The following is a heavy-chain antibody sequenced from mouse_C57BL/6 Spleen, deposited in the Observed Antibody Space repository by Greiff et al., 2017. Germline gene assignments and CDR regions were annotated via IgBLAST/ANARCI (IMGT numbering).Heavy chain of an antibody. V-gene: IGHV1-50*01. CDR2: IDPTDSYT. CDR1: GYTFTSYW. D-gene: IGHD1-1*01. Sequence: QVQLQQPGAELVKPGASVKLSCKASGYTFTSYWMQWVKQRPGQGLEWIGEIDPTDSYTNYNQKFKGKATLTVDQSSSTAYMQLSSLTSEDSAVYYCERGPYGSSSMEYWGQGTSVTV. J-gene: IGHJ4*01. CDR3: ERGPYGSSSMEY.